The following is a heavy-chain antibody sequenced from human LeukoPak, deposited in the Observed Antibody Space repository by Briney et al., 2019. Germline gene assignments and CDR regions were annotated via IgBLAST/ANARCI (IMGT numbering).Heavy chain of an antibody. J-gene: IGHJ4*02. Sequence: GGFLRLSCVASGFTFSNAWMSWVRQAPGKGLEWVGRIKSKTDGGTMEYAAPVQGRFTISRDDSKNTLYLQMNSLKTEDTAVYYCTTYPYSSGWYPFDSWGQGTLVTV. V-gene: IGHV3-15*01. CDR1: GFTFSNAW. CDR2: IKSKTDGGTM. CDR3: TTYPYSSGWYPFDS. D-gene: IGHD6-19*01.